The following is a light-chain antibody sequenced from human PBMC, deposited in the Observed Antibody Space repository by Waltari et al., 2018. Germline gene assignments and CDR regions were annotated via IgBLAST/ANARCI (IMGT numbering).Light chain of an antibody. CDR2: GAS. V-gene: IGKV3-20*01. CDR1: QSVSSSY. J-gene: IGKJ1*01. Sequence: EIVLTQSPGTLSLSPGERATLSCRASQSVSSSYLAWYQQKPGQAPRLVIYGASSRATGIPDRFSGSGSGTDFTLTISRLEPEDSAVYYCQQYGTSPPWTFGQGTKVEIK. CDR3: QQYGTSPPWT.